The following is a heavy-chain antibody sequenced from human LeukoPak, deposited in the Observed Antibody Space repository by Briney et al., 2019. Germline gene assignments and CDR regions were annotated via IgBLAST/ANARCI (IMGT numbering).Heavy chain of an antibody. D-gene: IGHD3-3*01. CDR2: INWNGGST. V-gene: IGHV3-20*01. J-gene: IGHJ4*02. Sequence: RPGGSLRLSCAASGFTFDDYGMSWVRQAPGKGLEWVSGINWNGGSTGYADSVKGRFTISRDNAKNSLYLQMNSLRAEDTALYHCAKVKLRFLEWPSYYYFDYWGQGTLVTVSS. CDR1: GFTFDDYG. CDR3: AKVKLRFLEWPSYYYFDY.